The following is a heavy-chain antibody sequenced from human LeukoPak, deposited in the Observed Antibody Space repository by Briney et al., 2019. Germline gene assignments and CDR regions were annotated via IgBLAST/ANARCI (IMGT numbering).Heavy chain of an antibody. D-gene: IGHD6-25*01. CDR2: INHSGST. Sequence: PSETLSLTCAVYGGSFSDYYWSLIRQPPGKGLEWIGEINHSGSTNYNPSLKSRVTISVDTSKNQFSLKLSSVTAADTAVYYCARGDPAFDYWGQGTLVTVSS. CDR3: ARGDPAFDY. J-gene: IGHJ4*02. CDR1: GGSFSDYY. V-gene: IGHV4-34*01.